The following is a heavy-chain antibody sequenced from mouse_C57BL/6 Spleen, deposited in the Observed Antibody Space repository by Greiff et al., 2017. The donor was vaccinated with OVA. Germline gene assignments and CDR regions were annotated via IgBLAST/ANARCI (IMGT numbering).Heavy chain of an antibody. CDR2: IYPGNGDT. V-gene: IGHV1-12*01. Sequence: QVQLKQSGAELVRPGASVKMSCKASGYTFTSYNMHWVKQTPRQGLEWIGAIYPGNGDTSYNQKFKGKATLTVDKSSSTAYMQLSSLTSEDSAVYFCARVYYGNYGGYFDVWGTGTTVTVSS. J-gene: IGHJ1*03. CDR1: GYTFTSYN. CDR3: ARVYYGNYGGYFDV. D-gene: IGHD2-1*01.